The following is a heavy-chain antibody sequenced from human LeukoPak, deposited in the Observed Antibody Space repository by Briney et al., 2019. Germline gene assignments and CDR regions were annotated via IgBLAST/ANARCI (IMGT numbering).Heavy chain of an antibody. CDR2: ISGSGGST. J-gene: IGHJ4*02. Sequence: QSGGSLRLSCAASGFTFSSYAMSWVRQAPGKGLEWVSAISGSGGSTYYADSVKGRFTISRDNSRNTLYLQMNSLRAEDTAVYYCASALSYYYGSGSPHHFDYWGQGTLVTVSS. D-gene: IGHD3-10*01. CDR1: GFTFSSYA. CDR3: ASALSYYYGSGSPHHFDY. V-gene: IGHV3-23*01.